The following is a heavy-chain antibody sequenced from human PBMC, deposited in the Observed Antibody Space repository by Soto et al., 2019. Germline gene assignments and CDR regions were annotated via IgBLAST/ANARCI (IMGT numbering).Heavy chain of an antibody. CDR3: ARDKYSSSSVGGGWYYYYYMDV. CDR1: GFTVSSNY. D-gene: IGHD6-6*01. CDR2: IYSGGST. Sequence: GGSLRLSCAASGFTVSSNYMSWVRQAPGKGLEWVSVIYSGGSTYYADSVKGRFTISRDNSKNTLYLQMNSLRAEDTAVYYCARDKYSSSSVGGGWYYYYYMDVWGKGTTVTVSS. V-gene: IGHV3-66*01. J-gene: IGHJ6*03.